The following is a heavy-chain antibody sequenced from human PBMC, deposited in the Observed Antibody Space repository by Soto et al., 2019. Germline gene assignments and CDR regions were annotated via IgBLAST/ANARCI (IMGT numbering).Heavy chain of an antibody. D-gene: IGHD2-15*01. CDR2: IYYSGST. CDR1: GGSVSSGSYY. CDR3: AREDCSGGSCPSAFDI. J-gene: IGHJ3*02. V-gene: IGHV4-61*01. Sequence: LSLTCTVSGGSVSSGSYYWSWIRQPPGKGLEWIGYIYYSGSTNYNPSLKSRVTISVDTSKNQFSLKLSSVTAADTAVYYCAREDCSGGSCPSAFDIWGQGTMVTVSS.